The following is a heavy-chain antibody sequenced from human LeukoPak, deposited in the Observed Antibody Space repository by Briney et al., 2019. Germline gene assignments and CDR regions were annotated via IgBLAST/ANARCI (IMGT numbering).Heavy chain of an antibody. D-gene: IGHD6-19*01. Sequence: GGSLRLSCAASGFTFRSYAMSWVRQAPGKGLEWVSVINNSGGITYYADSVKGRFTISRDNSKNTLYLQMNSLRVEDAAVYYCATPGYSSGWYAYWGQGTLVTVSS. CDR2: INNSGGIT. J-gene: IGHJ4*02. CDR1: GFTFRSYA. CDR3: ATPGYSSGWYAY. V-gene: IGHV3-23*01.